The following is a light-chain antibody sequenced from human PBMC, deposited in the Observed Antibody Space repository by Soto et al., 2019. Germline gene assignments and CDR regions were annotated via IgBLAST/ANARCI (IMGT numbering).Light chain of an antibody. Sequence: EIVLTQSPATLSLSPGERATLSCRASQSVSSYLAGYHHKPGQAPRLLLYDASNTATGIPARFSGSGSGTDFTLTSSSREPEDCAVYFFQQRSNWPTFGQGTKVEIK. J-gene: IGKJ1*01. CDR2: DAS. V-gene: IGKV3-11*01. CDR3: QQRSNWPT. CDR1: QSVSSY.